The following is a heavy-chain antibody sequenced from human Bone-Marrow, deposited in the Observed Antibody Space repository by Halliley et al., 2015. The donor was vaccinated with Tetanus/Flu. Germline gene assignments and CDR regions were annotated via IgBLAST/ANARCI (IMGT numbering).Heavy chain of an antibody. CDR2: IYIRGTS. Sequence: LEWIGYIYIRGTSNYNPSFTSRVAMSIDTSKNQFSLNLNSVASADTAVYYCATTFGESDFFDSWGQGMLVTVSS. D-gene: IGHD3-10*01. V-gene: IGHV4-4*07. J-gene: IGHJ4*02. CDR3: ATTFGESDFFDS.